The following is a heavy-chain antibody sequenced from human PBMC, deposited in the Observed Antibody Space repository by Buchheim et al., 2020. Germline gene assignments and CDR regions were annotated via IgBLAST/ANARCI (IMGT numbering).Heavy chain of an antibody. D-gene: IGHD3-22*01. V-gene: IGHV1-69*04. CDR1: GGTFSSYA. CDR3: ARAVRDSSGYYHYYYYYGMDV. Sequence: QVQLVQSGAEVKKPGSSVKVSCKASGGTFSSYAISWVRQAPGQGLEWMGRIIPILGIAKYAQKFQGRVTITADKSTSTAYMELSSLRSEDTAVYYCARAVRDSSGYYHYYYYYGMDVWGQGTT. CDR2: IIPILGIA. J-gene: IGHJ6*02.